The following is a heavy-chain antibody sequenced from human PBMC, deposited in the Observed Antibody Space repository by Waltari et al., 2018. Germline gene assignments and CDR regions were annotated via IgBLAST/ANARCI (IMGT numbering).Heavy chain of an antibody. V-gene: IGHV3-7*01. Sequence: EVQLVESGGGLVRPGGSLRLSCAVSTFPFSTYEVAWVRQGPGKGLEWVAYINQDGSGNYYVDSVKGRFTISRDNAKNELYLQMNSLRAEDSAVYFCARDPIRSDGYSFDYWGQGTLVTVSS. CDR1: TFPFSTYE. CDR3: ARDPIRSDGYSFDY. CDR2: INQDGSGN. J-gene: IGHJ4*02. D-gene: IGHD4-4*01.